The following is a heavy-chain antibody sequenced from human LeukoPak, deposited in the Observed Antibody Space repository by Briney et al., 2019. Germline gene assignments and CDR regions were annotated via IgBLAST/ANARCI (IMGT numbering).Heavy chain of an antibody. Sequence: GESLKISCKGSGYSFTSYWIGWVRQMPGKGLEWMGIIYPGDSDTGYSPSFQGQVTISADKSISTAYLQWSSLKASDTAMYYCARHHRYSSGWSGTYYFDYWGQGTLVTVSS. CDR3: ARHHRYSSGWSGTYYFDY. J-gene: IGHJ4*02. V-gene: IGHV5-51*01. CDR2: IYPGDSDT. D-gene: IGHD6-19*01. CDR1: GYSFTSYW.